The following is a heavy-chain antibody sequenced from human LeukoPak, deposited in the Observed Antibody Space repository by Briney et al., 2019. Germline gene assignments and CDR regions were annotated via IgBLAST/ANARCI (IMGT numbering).Heavy chain of an antibody. CDR1: GGPFSGYY. D-gene: IGHD6-13*01. J-gene: IGHJ4*02. Sequence: PSETLSLTCAVYGGPFSGYYWSWIRQPPGKGLEWIGEINHSGSTNYNPSLKSRVTISVDTSKNQSSLRLSSLTAADTAVYYCARRWPGLDYWGQGTLGTVSS. V-gene: IGHV4-34*01. CDR3: ARRWPGLDY. CDR2: INHSGST.